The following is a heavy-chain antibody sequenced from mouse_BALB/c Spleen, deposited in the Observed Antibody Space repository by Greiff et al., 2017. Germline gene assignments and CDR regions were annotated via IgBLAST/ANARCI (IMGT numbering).Heavy chain of an antibody. D-gene: IGHD2-1*01. J-gene: IGHJ2*01. CDR1: GYTFTSYY. CDR3: TRFGNYGGYFDY. CDR2: INPSNGGT. V-gene: IGHV1S81*02. Sequence: VKLMESGAELVKPGASVKLSCKASGYTFTSYYMYWVKQRPGQGLEWIGEINPSNGGTNFNEKFKSKATLTVDKSSSTAYMQLSSLTSEDSAVYYCTRFGNYGGYFDYWGQGTTLTVSS.